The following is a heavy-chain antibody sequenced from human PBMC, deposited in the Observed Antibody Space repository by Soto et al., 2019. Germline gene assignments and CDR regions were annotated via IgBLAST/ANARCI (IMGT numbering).Heavy chain of an antibody. J-gene: IGHJ4*02. V-gene: IGHV3-48*02. CDR3: ARDPYPDSSGWYYFDY. CDR1: GFTIKTYN. D-gene: IGHD6-19*01. CDR2: IGTSGTPV. Sequence: ELQLEDSGGALVQPGGSLRLSCAASGFTIKTYNMNWVRQAPGKGLEWVSYIGTSGTPVYYADSVKGRFTISRDNAKNSLFLQMHSLRDEDTALYFCARDPYPDSSGWYYFDYWGQGTLVTVSS.